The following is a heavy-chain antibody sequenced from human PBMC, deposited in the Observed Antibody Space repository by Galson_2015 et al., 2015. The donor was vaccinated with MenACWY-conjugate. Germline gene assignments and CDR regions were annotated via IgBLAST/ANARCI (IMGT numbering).Heavy chain of an antibody. Sequence: SLRLSCAVSGFTFSSYWMSWVRQAPGKGLEWVANIKQDGREKNYVDSVKGRFTISRDNADNSVYLQMDSLRVEDTAVHYCARDTRGHFDYWGQGTLVTFSS. J-gene: IGHJ4*02. V-gene: IGHV3-7*03. CDR3: ARDTRGHFDY. CDR1: GFTFSSYW. CDR2: IKQDGREK.